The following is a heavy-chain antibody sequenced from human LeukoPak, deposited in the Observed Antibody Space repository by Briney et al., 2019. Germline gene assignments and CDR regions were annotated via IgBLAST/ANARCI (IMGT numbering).Heavy chain of an antibody. D-gene: IGHD3-10*01. CDR1: GFTFSSNA. V-gene: IGHV3-23*01. CDR2: ITAGGGTT. CDR3: ALNAYYSGMTT. J-gene: IGHJ4*02. Sequence: GGSLRLSCAASGFTFSSNAMTWVRQAPGTGLECVSAITAGGGTTYYADAVRGRFTIFRGNSKNTVYLQMNSLRDEDTAVYYCALNAYYSGMTTWGQGILVTVSS.